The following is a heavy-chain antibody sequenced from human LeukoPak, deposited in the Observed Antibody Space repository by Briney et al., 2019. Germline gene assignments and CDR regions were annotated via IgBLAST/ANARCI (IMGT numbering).Heavy chain of an antibody. CDR1: GGSISSGGYY. CDR3: ARGQWFGELQWFDP. J-gene: IGHJ5*02. D-gene: IGHD3-10*01. Sequence: PSQTLSLTCTVSGGSISSGGYYWSWIRQHPGKGLEWIGYIYYSGSTYYNPSLKSRVTISVDTSKNQFSLQLNSVTPEDTAVYYCARGQWFGELQWFDPWGQGTLVTVSS. V-gene: IGHV4-31*03. CDR2: IYYSGST.